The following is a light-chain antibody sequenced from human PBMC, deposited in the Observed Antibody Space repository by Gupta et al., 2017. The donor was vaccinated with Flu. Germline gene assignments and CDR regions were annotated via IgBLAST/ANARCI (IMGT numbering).Light chain of an antibody. CDR1: SSDVGSYNL. Sequence: QSALTQPASVSTSPGQSITISCTGTSSDVGSYNLVSWHQQHPGKAPKLMIYEGSKRPSGVSNRFSGSKSGNTASLTISGLQAEDEADYYCCSYAGSSTLVFGGGTKLTVL. CDR3: CSYAGSSTLV. V-gene: IGLV2-23*01. J-gene: IGLJ2*01. CDR2: EGS.